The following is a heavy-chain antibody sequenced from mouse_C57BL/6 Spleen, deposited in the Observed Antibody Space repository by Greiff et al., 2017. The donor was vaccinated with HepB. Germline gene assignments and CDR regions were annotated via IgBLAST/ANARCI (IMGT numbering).Heavy chain of an antibody. D-gene: IGHD2-2*01. Sequence: VKVVESGAELVKPGASVKISCKASGYAFSSYWMNWVKQRPGKGLEWIGQIYPGDGDTNYNGKFKGKATLTADKSSSTAYMQLSSLTSEDSAVYFCARRGYGYPYAMDYWGQGTSVTVSS. CDR1: GYAFSSYW. CDR2: IYPGDGDT. CDR3: ARRGYGYPYAMDY. V-gene: IGHV1-80*01. J-gene: IGHJ4*01.